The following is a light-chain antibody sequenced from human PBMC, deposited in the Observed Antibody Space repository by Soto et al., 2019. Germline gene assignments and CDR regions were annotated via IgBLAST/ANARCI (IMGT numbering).Light chain of an antibody. Sequence: EVVLTQSPGTLSLSPGHRTTLSWRASQSITPSYLAWYQQRPGQAPRLVIYGTFTRATGIPDRFSGTGSGTDFTLTISRLQPEDFALYYCQQYGSSARTFGPGTKVEIK. V-gene: IGKV3-20*01. J-gene: IGKJ1*01. CDR3: QQYGSSART. CDR1: QSITPSY. CDR2: GTF.